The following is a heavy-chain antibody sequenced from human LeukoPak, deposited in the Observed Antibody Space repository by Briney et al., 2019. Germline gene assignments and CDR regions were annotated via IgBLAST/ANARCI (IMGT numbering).Heavy chain of an antibody. J-gene: IGHJ3*02. CDR3: ARVATRIPDI. CDR2: IYTSGST. V-gene: IGHV4-61*02. D-gene: IGHD3-22*01. Sequence: ESSETLSLTCTVSGGSISSGSYYWSWIRQPAGKGLEWIGRIYTSGSTNYNPSLKSRVTISVDTSKSQFSLKLSSVTAADTAVYYCARVATRIPDIWGLGTMVTVSS. CDR1: GGSISSGSYY.